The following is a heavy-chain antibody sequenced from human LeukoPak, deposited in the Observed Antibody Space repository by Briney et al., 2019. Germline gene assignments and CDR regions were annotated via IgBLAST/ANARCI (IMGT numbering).Heavy chain of an antibody. CDR2: FYHSGGT. V-gene: IGHV4-59*11. CDR1: GGSISSHY. D-gene: IGHD6-6*01. J-gene: IGHJ6*03. Sequence: TSETLSLTCTVSGGSISSHYWSWIRQPPGKGLEWIGYFYHSGGTNYNPSLKSRVTISVDTSKNQFSLKLSSVTAADTAVYYCARTRLAARRVSYYYYYYMDVWGKGTTVTVSS. CDR3: ARTRLAARRVSYYYYYYMDV.